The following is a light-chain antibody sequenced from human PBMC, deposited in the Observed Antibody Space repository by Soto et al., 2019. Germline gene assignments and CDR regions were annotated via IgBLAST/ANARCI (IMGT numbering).Light chain of an antibody. CDR1: TSDIGSYNL. J-gene: IGLJ2*01. Sequence: QSVLTQPASVSGSPGQSITISCTGSTSDIGSYNLVPWYQQHPGKAPKLMIYEGNKRPSGVSNRFSGSRSGNTASLTISGLQAEDEADYYCSSYTSSSALIFGGGTKVTVL. V-gene: IGLV2-14*02. CDR3: SSYTSSSALI. CDR2: EGN.